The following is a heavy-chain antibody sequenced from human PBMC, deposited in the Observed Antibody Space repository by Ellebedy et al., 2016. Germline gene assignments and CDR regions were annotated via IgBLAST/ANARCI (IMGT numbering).Heavy chain of an antibody. J-gene: IGHJ4*02. D-gene: IGHD6-19*01. CDR2: ITGSGDRT. Sequence: GGSLRLSCAASGFSFSSYAMSWVRQAPGKGPEWVSTITGSGDRTNYADSVKGRFTISRDSSKNTLYLDMDSLRAKDTAIYYCAKCRHINGCLLDYWGQGTLVTVSS. CDR1: GFSFSSYA. CDR3: AKCRHINGCLLDY. V-gene: IGHV3-23*01.